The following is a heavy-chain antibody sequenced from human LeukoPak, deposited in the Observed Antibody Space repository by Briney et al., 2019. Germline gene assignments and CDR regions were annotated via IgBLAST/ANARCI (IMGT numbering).Heavy chain of an antibody. V-gene: IGHV3-23*01. CDR1: GFTFSSYA. Sequence: GGSLRLSCAASGFTFSSYAMSWVRQAPGKGLEWVSAISGSGGSTYYADSVKGRFTISRDNSKNTLYLQMNSLRAEGTAVYYCAKDRVSSGWYEESGFDYWGQGTPVTVSS. D-gene: IGHD6-19*01. CDR3: AKDRVSSGWYEESGFDY. CDR2: ISGSGGST. J-gene: IGHJ4*02.